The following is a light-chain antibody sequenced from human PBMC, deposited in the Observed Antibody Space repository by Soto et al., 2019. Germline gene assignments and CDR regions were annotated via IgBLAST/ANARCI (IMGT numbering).Light chain of an antibody. V-gene: IGLV2-8*01. CDR2: EVN. J-gene: IGLJ1*01. Sequence: QSVLTQPPSASLSPGQSVTISGTGTNSDIGGYIYVSWYRQYPGEAPKLLIYEVNKRSSGVPDRFSGSKSGNTASLTVSGLQADDEAHYYCSSYSGTNNFGVFGTGTKVTV. CDR1: NSDIGGYIY. CDR3: SSYSGTNNFGV.